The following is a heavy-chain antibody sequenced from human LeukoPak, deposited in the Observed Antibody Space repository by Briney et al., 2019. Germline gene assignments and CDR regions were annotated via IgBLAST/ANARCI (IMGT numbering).Heavy chain of an antibody. Sequence: PGGSLRLSCAASGFTVSSNYMSWVRQAPGKGLEWVSAISGSGGSTYYADSVKGRFTISRDNSKNTLYLQMNSLRAEDTAVYYCAKDRQYSYGSYFDYWGQGTLVTVSS. CDR2: ISGSGGST. D-gene: IGHD5-18*01. CDR3: AKDRQYSYGSYFDY. J-gene: IGHJ4*02. V-gene: IGHV3-23*01. CDR1: GFTVSSNY.